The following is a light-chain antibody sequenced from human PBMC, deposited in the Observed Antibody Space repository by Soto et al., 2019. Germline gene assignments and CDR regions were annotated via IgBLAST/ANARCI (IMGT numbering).Light chain of an antibody. Sequence: EIVLTQSPGTLSLSPGERATLSCRASQSDTSNYLAWYQQKPGQAPRLLIFGASIRVTGIPDRFIGSGSGTDFTLTISRLEPEDFAVYYCQHYVTSLTTFGQGTKVDIK. CDR2: GAS. CDR1: QSDTSNY. V-gene: IGKV3-20*01. CDR3: QHYVTSLTT. J-gene: IGKJ1*01.